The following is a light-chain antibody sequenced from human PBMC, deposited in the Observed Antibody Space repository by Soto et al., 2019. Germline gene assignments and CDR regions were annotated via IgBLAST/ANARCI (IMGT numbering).Light chain of an antibody. J-gene: IGLJ1*01. CDR1: SGDICGYNY. V-gene: IGLV2-14*01. CDR2: EVT. CDR3: SSYTTSSTLYV. Sequence: QSVLTQPASVSGSPGQSITISCTGTSGDICGYNYVSWYQQYSGKAPKLIIFEVTNRPSGVSDRFSGSKSGDTASLTISGLQAEDEADYYFSSYTTSSTLYVFGPGTKLTVL.